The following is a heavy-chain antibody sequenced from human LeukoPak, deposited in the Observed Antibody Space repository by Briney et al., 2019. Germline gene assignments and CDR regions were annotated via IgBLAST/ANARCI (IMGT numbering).Heavy chain of an antibody. CDR3: AREKSIVATPEDYYYYMDV. D-gene: IGHD5-12*01. J-gene: IGHJ6*03. CDR2: IFHSGNT. Sequence: SGTLSLTCAVSGGSISSTNWWSWVRQSPGKGLEWIGEIFHSGNTNYNPSLKSRVTISVDKSKNQFSLKLSSVTAADTAVYYCAREKSIVATPEDYYYYMDVWGKGTTVTISS. CDR1: GGSISSTNW. V-gene: IGHV4-4*02.